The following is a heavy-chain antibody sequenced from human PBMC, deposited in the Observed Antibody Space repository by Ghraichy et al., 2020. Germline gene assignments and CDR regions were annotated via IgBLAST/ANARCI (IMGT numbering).Heavy chain of an antibody. CDR3: ARVKGSYGSNWYVDL. V-gene: IGHV3-13*04. D-gene: IGHD3-10*01. CDR2: IGTAGDT. CDR1: GFTFSSYD. J-gene: IGHJ2*01. Sequence: GGSLRLSCTASGFTFSSYDMHWVRQATGKGLEWVSAIGTAGDTYYSGSVKGRFTISRENAKNSVYLQMNSLRAGDTAVYYCARVKGSYGSNWYVDLWGRGTLVTVSS.